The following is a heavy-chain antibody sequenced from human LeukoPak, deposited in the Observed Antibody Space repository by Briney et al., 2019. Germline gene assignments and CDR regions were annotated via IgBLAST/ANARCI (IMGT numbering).Heavy chain of an antibody. V-gene: IGHV1-18*01. CDR1: GYTFTFYG. Sequence: GASVKVSCKASGYTFTFYGITWVRQAPGQGLEWMGWISPYSANTDLAQRLQGRLTMTTDTSTSTAYMELRSLRSDDTAVYYCARDSKVRGVITADYWGQGTLVTVSS. D-gene: IGHD3-10*01. CDR2: ISPYSANT. CDR3: ARDSKVRGVITADY. J-gene: IGHJ4*02.